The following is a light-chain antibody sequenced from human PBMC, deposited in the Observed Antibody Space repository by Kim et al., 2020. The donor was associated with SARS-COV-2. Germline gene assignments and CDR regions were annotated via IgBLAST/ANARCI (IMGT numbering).Light chain of an antibody. CDR3: QQRSNWPPFT. CDR1: QSVSTY. V-gene: IGKV3-11*01. CDR2: DAS. Sequence: SPGDRATLSCRASQSVSTYLAWYQQKPGQAPRLLIYDASDRAAGIPARFSGSGSGTDFTLTISSLEPEDFAVYYCQQRSNWPPFTFGPGTKVDIK. J-gene: IGKJ3*01.